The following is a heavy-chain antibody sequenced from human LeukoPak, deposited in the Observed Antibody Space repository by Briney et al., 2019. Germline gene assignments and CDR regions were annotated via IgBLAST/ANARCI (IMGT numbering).Heavy chain of an antibody. J-gene: IGHJ3*02. V-gene: IGHV3-30-3*01. CDR3: AKDPLILYYYDSSGYPDAFDI. CDR2: ISYDGSNK. Sequence: GGSLRLSCAASGFTFSSYAMHWVRQAPGKGLEWVAVISYDGSNKYYADSVKGRFTISRDNSKNTLYLQMNSLRAEDTAVYYCAKDPLILYYYDSSGYPDAFDIWGQGTVVTVSS. CDR1: GFTFSSYA. D-gene: IGHD3-22*01.